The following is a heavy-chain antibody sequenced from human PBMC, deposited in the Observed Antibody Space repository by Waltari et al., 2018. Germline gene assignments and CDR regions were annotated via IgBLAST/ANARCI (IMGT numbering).Heavy chain of an antibody. J-gene: IGHJ4*02. CDR2: VHHSGKT. V-gene: IGHV4-4*02. CDR3: AGDRAIGLFFDY. D-gene: IGHD2-2*01. CDR1: GYSTSRNYW. Sequence: VQLQESGQGLAKPSGTLSLTCAVSGYSTSRNYWWSWFRQSPEKGLEWIGQVHHSGKTHYNPSLQSRVTISLDKPKNQFSLNLNSVTAADTAVYYCAGDRAIGLFFDYWGRGTLVTVSS.